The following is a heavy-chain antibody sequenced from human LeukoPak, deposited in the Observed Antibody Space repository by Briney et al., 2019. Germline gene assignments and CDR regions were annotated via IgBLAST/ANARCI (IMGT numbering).Heavy chain of an antibody. CDR3: ALLGGYCSSTSCENTRDY. D-gene: IGHD2-2*01. J-gene: IGHJ4*02. CDR1: GYTFSSYG. Sequence: GASVKVSCKASGYTFSSYGISWVRQAPGQGLEWMGWISVYNGNTNYAQKLQGRVSMTTDTSTSTAYMELSSLRSEDTAVYYCALLGGYCSSTSCENTRDYWGQGALVTVSS. V-gene: IGHV1-18*01. CDR2: ISVYNGNT.